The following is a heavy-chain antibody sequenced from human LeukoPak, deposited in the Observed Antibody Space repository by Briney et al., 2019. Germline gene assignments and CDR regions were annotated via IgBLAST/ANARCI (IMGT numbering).Heavy chain of an antibody. CDR2: IYYSGST. CDR3: AKCSTSAYTTGWCNWIDP. V-gene: IGHV4-39*01. J-gene: IGHJ5*02. CDR1: GGSISSSSYY. Sequence: PSETLSLTCTVSGGSISSSSYYWGWIRQPPGKGLEWIGSIYYSGSTYYNPSLKSRVTISVDTSKNQFSLKLSSVTAADTAVYYCAKCSTSAYTTGWCNWIDPWGQGTLVTVSS. D-gene: IGHD6-19*01.